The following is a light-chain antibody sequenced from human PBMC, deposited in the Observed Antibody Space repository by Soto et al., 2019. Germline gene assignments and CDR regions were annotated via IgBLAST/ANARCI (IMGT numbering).Light chain of an antibody. CDR2: EVS. Sequence: QSVLTQPASVSGSPGQSITISWTGTSSDIGAYSFVSWYQQHPGNAPKLIIYEVSNRPSGLSDRFSGSKSGNTASLTISGLQAEDEADYYCSSFTTSNTWMFGGGTQLTVL. V-gene: IGLV2-14*01. CDR3: SSFTTSNTWM. CDR1: SSDIGAYSF. J-gene: IGLJ3*02.